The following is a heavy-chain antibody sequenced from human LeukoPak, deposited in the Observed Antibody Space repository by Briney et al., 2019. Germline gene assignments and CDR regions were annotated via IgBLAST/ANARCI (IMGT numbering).Heavy chain of an antibody. V-gene: IGHV4-34*01. CDR2: VHHSGST. CDR3: ASYFYGSANYFGEYFDY. J-gene: IGHJ4*02. D-gene: IGHD3-10*01. CDR1: GGSFSGYY. Sequence: SETLSLTCAVYGGSFSGYYWSWIRQPPGKGLEWIGEVHHSGSTNYNPSLKSRVTISVDKSKNQFSLKLSAVTAADTSVYYCASYFYGSANYFGEYFDYWGQGTLVTVSS.